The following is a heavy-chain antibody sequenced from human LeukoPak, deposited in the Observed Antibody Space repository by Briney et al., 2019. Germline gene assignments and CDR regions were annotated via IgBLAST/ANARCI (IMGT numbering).Heavy chain of an antibody. V-gene: IGHV4-4*07. J-gene: IGHJ5*02. Sequence: SETLSLTCSVSGSSISNYYWSWIRQSAGKGLEWIGRMSSSGTTNYNPSLEGRVTMSVDTSKNQFSLKLSSVTAADTAVYYCARVIPEAGFDPWGQGTLVTVSS. D-gene: IGHD1-14*01. CDR1: GSSISNYY. CDR3: ARVIPEAGFDP. CDR2: MSSSGTT.